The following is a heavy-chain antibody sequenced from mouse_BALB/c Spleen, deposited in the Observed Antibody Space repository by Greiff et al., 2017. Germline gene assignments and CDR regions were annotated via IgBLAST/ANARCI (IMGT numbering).Heavy chain of an antibody. CDR1: GFDFSRYW. V-gene: IGHV4-1*02. CDR3: AREGWSSGFFDY. D-gene: IGHD3-1*01. Sequence: EVKLEESGGGLVQPGGSLKLSCAASGFDFSRYWMSWVRQAPGKGLEWIGEINPDSSTINYTPSLKDKFIISRDNAKNTLYLQMSKVRSEDTALYYCAREGWSSGFFDYWGQGTTLTVSS. J-gene: IGHJ2*01. CDR2: INPDSSTI.